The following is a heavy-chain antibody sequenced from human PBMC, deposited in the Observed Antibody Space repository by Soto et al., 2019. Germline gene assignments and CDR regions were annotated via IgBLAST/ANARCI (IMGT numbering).Heavy chain of an antibody. V-gene: IGHV4-59*01. J-gene: IGHJ6*02. CDR2: IYYSGST. CDR3: ARDRWDTAMVTSYYFYYGMDV. D-gene: IGHD5-18*01. CDR1: GCSISSYY. Sequence: SETLSLTCTVSGCSISSYYWSWIRQPPGKGLEWIGYIYYSGSTNYNPSLKSRVTISVDTSKNQFSLKLSSVTAADTAVYYCARDRWDTAMVTSYYFYYGMDVWGQGTTVTVSS.